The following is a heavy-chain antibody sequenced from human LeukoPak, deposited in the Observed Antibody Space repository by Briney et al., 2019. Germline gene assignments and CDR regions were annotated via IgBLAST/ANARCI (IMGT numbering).Heavy chain of an antibody. CDR2: IYYSGST. J-gene: IGHJ5*02. CDR1: GGSISSSSYY. V-gene: IGHV4-39*01. D-gene: IGHD3-9*01. CDR3: ARENYDILAGPSGAHNWFDP. Sequence: SETLSLTCTVSGGSISSSSYYWGWIRQPLGKGLEWIGSIYYSGSTYYNPSLKSRVTISVDTSKNQFSLKLSSVTAADTAVYYCARENYDILAGPSGAHNWFDPWGQGTLVTVSS.